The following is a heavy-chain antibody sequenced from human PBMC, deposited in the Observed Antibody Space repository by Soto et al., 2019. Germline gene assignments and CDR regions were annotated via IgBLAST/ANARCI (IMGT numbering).Heavy chain of an antibody. Sequence: ASVKVSCKASGYTFTSYDINWVRQATGQGLEWMGWMNPNSGNTGYAQKFQGRVTMTRNTSISTAYMELSSLRSEDTAVYYCARGRGINEPTGLGYWGQGTLVIVSS. J-gene: IGHJ4*02. CDR2: MNPNSGNT. CDR1: GYTFTSYD. CDR3: ARGRGINEPTGLGY. V-gene: IGHV1-8*01. D-gene: IGHD1-7*01.